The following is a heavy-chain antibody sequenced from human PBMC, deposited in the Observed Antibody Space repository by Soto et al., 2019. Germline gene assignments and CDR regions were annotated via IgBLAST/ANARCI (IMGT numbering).Heavy chain of an antibody. CDR1: GDSVSSNSAA. CDR2: TYYRSKWYN. D-gene: IGHD3-16*02. Sequence: SQTLSLTCAISGDSVSSNSAAWNWIRQSPSRGLEWLGRTYYRSKWYNDYAVSVKSRITINPDTSKNQFSLQLNSVTPEDTAVYYCARGSYDYIWGSYLLSNWFDPWGQGTLVTVSS. CDR3: ARGSYDYIWGSYLLSNWFDP. V-gene: IGHV6-1*01. J-gene: IGHJ5*02.